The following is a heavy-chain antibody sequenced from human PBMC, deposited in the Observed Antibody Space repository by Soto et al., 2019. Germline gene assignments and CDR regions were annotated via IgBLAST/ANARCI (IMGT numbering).Heavy chain of an antibody. CDR1: GYTLTELS. CDR2: FGPEDGET. V-gene: IGHV1-24*01. Sequence: ASVKVSCKVSGYTLTELSMHWVRQAPGKGLERMGGFGPEDGETIYEQKFQGRVPMTEVTSTDTAYIELSSLRSEATAVYYCATDKGTMRTYFFDYWGQGTLVTVSS. CDR3: ATDKGTMRTYFFDY. D-gene: IGHD3-10*01. J-gene: IGHJ4*02.